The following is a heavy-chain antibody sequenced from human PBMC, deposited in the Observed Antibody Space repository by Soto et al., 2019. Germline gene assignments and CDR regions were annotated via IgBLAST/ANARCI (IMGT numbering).Heavy chain of an antibody. Sequence: QVQLVQSGAEVKKPGASVKVSCKASGYTFTTYGISWMRQAPGQGLEWMGWTSGYNGNRNYAQNLQGRVTVTTDTSTSTAYMELGNLRSDDTAVYYCAREVEGRGGEYDYWGQGTLVIVSS. CDR1: GYTFTTYG. J-gene: IGHJ4*02. CDR3: AREVEGRGGEYDY. D-gene: IGHD3-16*01. V-gene: IGHV1-18*01. CDR2: TSGYNGNR.